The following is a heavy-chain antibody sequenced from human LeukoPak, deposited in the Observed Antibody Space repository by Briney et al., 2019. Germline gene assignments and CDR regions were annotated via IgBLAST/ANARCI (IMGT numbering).Heavy chain of an antibody. Sequence: TGGSLRLSCAASGFTFSSYAMHWVRQAPGKGLEWVAVISYDGSNKYYADSVKGRFTISRDNSKSTLYLQMNSLRAEDTAVYYCAREELVPAATWPPYYYYGMDVWGQGTTVTVSS. CDR1: GFTFSSYA. CDR3: AREELVPAATWPPYYYYGMDV. V-gene: IGHV3-30-3*01. CDR2: ISYDGSNK. D-gene: IGHD2-2*01. J-gene: IGHJ6*02.